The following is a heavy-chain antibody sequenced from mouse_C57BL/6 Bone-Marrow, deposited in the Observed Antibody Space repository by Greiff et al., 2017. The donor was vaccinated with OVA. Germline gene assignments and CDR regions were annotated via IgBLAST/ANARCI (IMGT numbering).Heavy chain of an antibody. J-gene: IGHJ4*01. D-gene: IGHD1-1*01. CDR2: IWSGGST. Sequence: QVQLKESGPGLVQPSQSLSITCTVSGFSLTSYGVHWVRQSPGKGLEWLGVIWSGGSTDYNAAFISRLSISKDNSKSQVFFKMNSLQADDTAIYYCARNFLLLRAGAMDYWGQGTSVTVSS. CDR1: GFSLTSYG. CDR3: ARNFLLLRAGAMDY. V-gene: IGHV2-2*01.